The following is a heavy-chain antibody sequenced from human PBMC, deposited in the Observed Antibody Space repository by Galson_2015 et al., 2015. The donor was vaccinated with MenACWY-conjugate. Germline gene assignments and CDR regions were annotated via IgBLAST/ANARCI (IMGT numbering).Heavy chain of an antibody. CDR2: ISGSGRST. V-gene: IGHV3-23*01. D-gene: IGHD3-3*02. J-gene: IGHJ6*02. CDR1: GFTFSSYA. CDR3: AKDIRGRQDLHYYGMDV. Sequence: SLRLSCAASGFTFSSYAMGWVRQAPGKGLEWVSTISGSGRSTYFADSVKVRFTISRDNSKNTLYLQMNSLRAEDTAVYYCAKDIRGRQDLHYYGMDVWGQGTTVTVSS.